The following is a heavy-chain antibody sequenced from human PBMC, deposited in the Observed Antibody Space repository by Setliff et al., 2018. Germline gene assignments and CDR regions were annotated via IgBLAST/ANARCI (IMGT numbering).Heavy chain of an antibody. CDR2: MNPNSGRT. D-gene: IGHD3-3*01. J-gene: IGHJ3*02. CDR3: ARDRYYNSWSGTSITAPHDAFDI. Sequence: GASVKVSCKASGGTFSSYGISWVRPAPGQGLEWMGWMNPNSGRTGYPQKFQGRVTMTRNTSISTAYMELSSLRSEDTAVYYCARDRYYNSWSGTSITAPHDAFDIWGQGTMVTVSS. V-gene: IGHV1-8*02. CDR1: GGTFSSYG.